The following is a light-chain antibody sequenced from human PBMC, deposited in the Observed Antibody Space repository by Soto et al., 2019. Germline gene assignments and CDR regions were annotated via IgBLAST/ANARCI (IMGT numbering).Light chain of an antibody. CDR2: DAS. CDR1: QDISDS. Sequence: DIQMTQSPSSLSASVGDRVTVTCQASQDISDSLNWYQQKPGKAPKLLIYDASNLETGVPSRFSGSGSGTDFTFTISSLKPEDVATYYCQQYDNLPRTFGQGTKLEMK. V-gene: IGKV1-33*01. J-gene: IGKJ2*01. CDR3: QQYDNLPRT.